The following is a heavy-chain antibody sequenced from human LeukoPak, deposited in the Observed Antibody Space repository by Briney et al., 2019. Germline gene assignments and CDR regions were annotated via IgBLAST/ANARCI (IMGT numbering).Heavy chain of an antibody. J-gene: IGHJ4*02. CDR2: FDPEDGET. CDR1: GYTLTELS. V-gene: IGHV1-24*01. CDR3: ATDLHCGGDCYSAY. Sequence: ASVKVSCKVSGYTLTELSMHWVRQAPGKGLEWMGGFDPEDGETIYAQTFQGRVTMTEDTSTDTAYMELSSLRSEDTAVYYCATDLHCGGDCYSAYWGQGILVTVSS. D-gene: IGHD2-21*02.